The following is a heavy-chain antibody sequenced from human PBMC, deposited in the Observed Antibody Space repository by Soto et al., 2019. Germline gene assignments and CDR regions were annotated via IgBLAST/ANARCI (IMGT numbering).Heavy chain of an antibody. Sequence: PGGSLRLSCAVSGFTFSSYEMNWVRQAPGKGLEWVSYISSSSGTTIFYAASVKGRCTISRDNAKNSLYLQMNSLRAEDTAVYYCARRYCSSTSCLMDVWGQGTTVTVSS. CDR2: ISSSSGTTI. J-gene: IGHJ6*02. V-gene: IGHV3-48*03. CDR3: ARRYCSSTSCLMDV. D-gene: IGHD2-2*01. CDR1: GFTFSSYE.